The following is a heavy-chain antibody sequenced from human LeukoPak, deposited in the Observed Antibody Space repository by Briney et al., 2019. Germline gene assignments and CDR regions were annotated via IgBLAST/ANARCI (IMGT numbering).Heavy chain of an antibody. D-gene: IGHD5-18*01. CDR2: ISSSGSTI. CDR1: GFTFSSSE. V-gene: IGHV3-48*03. Sequence: GGSLRLSCVSSGFTFSSSEMNWVRQAPGKGLEWVSYISSSGSTIHYADSLKGRFTISRDNAKNSLLLQMSSLRADDTAIYYCVRAPMSTATPLYWGQGTLVTVSS. J-gene: IGHJ4*02. CDR3: VRAPMSTATPLY.